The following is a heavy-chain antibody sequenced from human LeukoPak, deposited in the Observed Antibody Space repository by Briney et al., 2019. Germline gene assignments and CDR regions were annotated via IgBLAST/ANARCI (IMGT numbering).Heavy chain of an antibody. D-gene: IGHD3-9*01. Sequence: GGSLRLSCAASGLTFSTYWMHWVRQAPGKGLVWVSRIRPEGTTTAYADSVKGRFTISRDNAKNTLFLQMNSLSAEDTAVYYCARDLDWILFDYWGQGTLVTVSS. V-gene: IGHV3-74*03. CDR3: ARDLDWILFDY. J-gene: IGHJ4*02. CDR1: GLTFSTYW. CDR2: IRPEGTTT.